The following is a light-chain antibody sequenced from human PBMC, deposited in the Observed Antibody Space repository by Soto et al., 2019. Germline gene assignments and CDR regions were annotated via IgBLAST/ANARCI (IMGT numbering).Light chain of an antibody. Sequence: EIVLTQSPATLSSSPGETATLSCRASQYVGTRLAWYQHKPGQAPRLLIYYTSNRATGIPARFSGSGSGTDFTLTINSLAPEDFAVYYCQQYNDRPPVTFGPGTKVNIK. CDR1: QYVGTR. V-gene: IGKV3-11*01. CDR3: QQYNDRPPVT. CDR2: YTS. J-gene: IGKJ3*01.